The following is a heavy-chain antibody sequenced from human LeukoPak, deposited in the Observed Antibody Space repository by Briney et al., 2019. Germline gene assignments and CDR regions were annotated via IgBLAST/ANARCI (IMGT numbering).Heavy chain of an antibody. CDR1: GFTVSSNY. V-gene: IGHV3-66*01. J-gene: IGHJ4*02. CDR2: IYSGGSI. D-gene: IGHD3-10*01. Sequence: GGSLRLSCAASGFTVSSNYMSWVRQAPGKGLEWVSVIYSGGSIYYADSVKGRFTISRDNSKNTLYLQMDSLRAEDTAVYYCARSAPYGSGTRPRYFDYWGQGTLVTVSS. CDR3: ARSAPYGSGTRPRYFDY.